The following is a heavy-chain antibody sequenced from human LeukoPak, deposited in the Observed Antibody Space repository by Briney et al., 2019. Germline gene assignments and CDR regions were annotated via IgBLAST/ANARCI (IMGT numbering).Heavy chain of an antibody. CDR1: GYIFTSYC. CDR3: ARALPHRRLMDTTMEQHWFDP. CDR2: INPSGGST. D-gene: IGHD5-18*01. J-gene: IGHJ5*02. Sequence: ASVKVSGKASGYIFTSYCMHWVRQAPGQGLEWMGPINPSGGSTRYAQKFQGRVTMTRDMSTSTVYMELSSLRPEDTAVYYCARALPHRRLMDTTMEQHWFDPWGQGTLVTVSS. V-gene: IGHV1-46*01.